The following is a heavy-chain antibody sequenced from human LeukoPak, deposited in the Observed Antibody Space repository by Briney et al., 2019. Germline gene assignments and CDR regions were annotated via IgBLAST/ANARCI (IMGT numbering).Heavy chain of an antibody. CDR2: INHSGNT. J-gene: IGHJ4*02. Sequence: PSETLSLTCAVNGGSFSGYYWSWIRQPPGKGLDWIGEINHSGNTNYNPSLKSRVTIYVDTSKNQLSLRLISVTAADTAVYYCARDLDSSGYYFDYWGQGTLVTVSS. V-gene: IGHV4-34*01. CDR3: ARDLDSSGYYFDY. CDR1: GGSFSGYY. D-gene: IGHD3-22*01.